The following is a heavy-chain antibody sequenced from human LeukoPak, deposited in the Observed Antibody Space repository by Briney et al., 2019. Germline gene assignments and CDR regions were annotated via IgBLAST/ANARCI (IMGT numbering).Heavy chain of an antibody. V-gene: IGHV3-48*02. D-gene: IGHD5-12*01. CDR1: GFIFSKNG. Sequence: PGGSLRLSCAASGFIFSKNGMNWVRQAPGKGLEWVSYISDNGRAIHYADSVKGRFTISRDNAKNSLYLQMSSLRDEDSAVYYCARDYSGYGSIDYWGQGTLVTVSS. CDR2: ISDNGRAI. J-gene: IGHJ4*02. CDR3: ARDYSGYGSIDY.